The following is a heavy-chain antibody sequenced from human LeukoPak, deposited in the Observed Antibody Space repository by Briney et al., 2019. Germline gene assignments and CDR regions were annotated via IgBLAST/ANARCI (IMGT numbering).Heavy chain of an antibody. CDR2: IYTSGST. CDR3: ARDDYSLGCWYFDL. J-gene: IGHJ2*01. D-gene: IGHD4-11*01. CDR1: GGSLSSYY. V-gene: IGHV4-4*07. Sequence: PSETLSLTCTVSGGSLSSYYWSWIRQPPGKGLEWIGRIYTSGSTNYNPSLKSRVTMSVDTSKNQFSLKLSSVTAADTAVYYCARDDYSLGCWYFDLWGRGTLVTVSS.